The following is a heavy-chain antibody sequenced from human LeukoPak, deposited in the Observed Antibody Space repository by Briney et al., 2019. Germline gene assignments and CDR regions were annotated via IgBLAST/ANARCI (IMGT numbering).Heavy chain of an antibody. Sequence: GRSLRLSCAASGFTFSSYAMHWVRQAPGKGLEWVAVISDDGSNKYYADSVKGRFAISRDNSKNTLYLQMNSLRAEDTAVYYCAREGPRGNSQFDYWGQGTLVTVSS. D-gene: IGHD4-23*01. CDR2: ISDDGSNK. J-gene: IGHJ4*02. V-gene: IGHV3-30*09. CDR3: AREGPRGNSQFDY. CDR1: GFTFSSYA.